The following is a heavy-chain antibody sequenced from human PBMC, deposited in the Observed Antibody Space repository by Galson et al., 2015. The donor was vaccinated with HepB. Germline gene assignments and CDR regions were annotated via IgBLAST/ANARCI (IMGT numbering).Heavy chain of an antibody. CDR3: ARADPPPGHYSYGPGGYYYYYMDV. CDR1: GYTFTGYY. Sequence: SVKVSCKASGYTFTGYYMHWVRQAPGQGLEWMGWINPNNGGTNYAQKFQGRVTMTRDTSTSTAYMELSSLRSEDTAVYYCARADPPPGHYSYGPGGYYYYYMDVWGKGTTVTVSS. D-gene: IGHD5-18*01. V-gene: IGHV1-2*02. CDR2: INPNNGGT. J-gene: IGHJ6*03.